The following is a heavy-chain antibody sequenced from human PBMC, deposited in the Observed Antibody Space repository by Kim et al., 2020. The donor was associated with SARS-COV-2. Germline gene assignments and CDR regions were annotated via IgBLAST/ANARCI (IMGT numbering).Heavy chain of an antibody. V-gene: IGHV4-34*01. D-gene: IGHD1-26*01. J-gene: IGHJ4*02. CDR3: ARAERGSGSYAEADY. Sequence: PSLKSRVTISVDTTKNQFSLQLSSVTAADTAVYYCARAERGSGSYAEADYWGQGTLVTVSS.